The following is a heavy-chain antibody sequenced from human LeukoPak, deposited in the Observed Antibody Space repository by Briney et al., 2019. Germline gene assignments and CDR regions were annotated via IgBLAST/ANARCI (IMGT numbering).Heavy chain of an antibody. Sequence: SETLSLTCTVSGGSISSGGYYGSWIRQHPGKGLEWIGYIYYSGSTYYNPSLKSRVTISVDTSKNQFSLKLSSVTAADTAVYYCARGWLGETTVVTPYNSWGQGTLVTVSS. J-gene: IGHJ5*02. CDR3: ARGWLGETTVVTPYNS. V-gene: IGHV4-31*03. CDR2: IYYSGST. D-gene: IGHD2-21*02. CDR1: GGSISSGGYY.